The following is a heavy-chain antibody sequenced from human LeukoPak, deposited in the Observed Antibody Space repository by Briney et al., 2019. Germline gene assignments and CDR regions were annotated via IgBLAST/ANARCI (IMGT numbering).Heavy chain of an antibody. J-gene: IGHJ4*02. V-gene: IGHV3-21*01. CDR1: GFTFSSYS. Sequence: GGSLRLSCAASGFTFSSYSMNWVRQAPGKGLEWVSSISSSSSYIYYGDSVKGRFTISRDNAKNSLYLQMNSLRAEDTAVYYCARVLSGYHDYWGQGTLVTVSS. CDR3: ARVLSGYHDY. CDR2: ISSSSSYI. D-gene: IGHD3-3*01.